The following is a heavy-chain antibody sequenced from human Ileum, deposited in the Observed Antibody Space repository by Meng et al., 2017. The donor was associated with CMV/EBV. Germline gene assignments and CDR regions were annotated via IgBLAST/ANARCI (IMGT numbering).Heavy chain of an antibody. D-gene: IGHD4-17*01. Sequence: EVQLVESGGGLVKPGGSLSLSCAASGFTFSSPCMNWVRQAPGKGLEWVGRIKNKVRGETTDYAAPVKGRFIISRDDSNNRLYLQMNSLKTEDTAVYYCATENYGLVDWGQGTLVTVSS. CDR1: GFTFSSPC. V-gene: IGHV3-15*07. CDR3: ATENYGLVD. J-gene: IGHJ4*02. CDR2: IKNKVRGETT.